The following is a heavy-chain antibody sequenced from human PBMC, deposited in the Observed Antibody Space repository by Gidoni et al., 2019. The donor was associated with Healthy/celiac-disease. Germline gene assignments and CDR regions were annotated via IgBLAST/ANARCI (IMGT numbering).Heavy chain of an antibody. CDR1: GFSLSNARMG. Sequence: QVTLKESGPVLVKPTETLTLTCTVSGFSLSNARMGVSWIRQPPGKALEWLAHIFSNDEKSYSTSLKSRLTISKDTSKSQVVLTITNMDPVDTATYYCARTFTYYYGSGSYYIRILDYWGQGTLVTVSS. D-gene: IGHD3-10*01. V-gene: IGHV2-26*01. CDR3: ARTFTYYYGSGSYYIRILDY. CDR2: IFSNDEK. J-gene: IGHJ4*02.